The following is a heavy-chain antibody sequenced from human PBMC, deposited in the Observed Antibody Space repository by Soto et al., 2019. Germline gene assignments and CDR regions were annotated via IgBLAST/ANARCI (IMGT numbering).Heavy chain of an antibody. Sequence: QVQLVQSGAEVKKPGASVRVSCKASGYSFTDYHIHRVRQAPGQGLEWLGRINPKSGGTSTAQKFQGWVTSTRDKSISTVYMELTRLRSDDTAVYFCARGHSTDCSNGVCSFFYNHEMDVWGQGTTVTVSS. J-gene: IGHJ6*02. CDR2: INPKSGGT. V-gene: IGHV1-2*01. D-gene: IGHD2-8*01. CDR3: ARGHSTDCSNGVCSFFYNHEMDV. CDR1: GYSFTDYH.